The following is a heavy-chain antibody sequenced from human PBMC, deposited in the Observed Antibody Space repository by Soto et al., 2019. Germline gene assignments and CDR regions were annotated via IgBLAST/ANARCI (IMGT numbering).Heavy chain of an antibody. Sequence: PSETLSLTCTVSGGSINSYCWSWIRQPPGKGLEWIAYIFDSGNANYNPSLKSRVTISVDTSKNQFSLKLTSVTAADTAVYYCARHRRTTVAKFYFHNWGQGALVTVSS. J-gene: IGHJ4*02. CDR2: IFDSGNA. CDR3: ARHRRTTVAKFYFHN. D-gene: IGHD4-4*01. CDR1: GGSINSYC. V-gene: IGHV4-59*08.